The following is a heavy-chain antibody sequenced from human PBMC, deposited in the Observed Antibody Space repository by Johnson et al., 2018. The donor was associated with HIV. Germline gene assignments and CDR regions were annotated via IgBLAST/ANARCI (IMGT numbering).Heavy chain of an antibody. CDR2: ISSSGRTI. V-gene: IGHV3-11*04. D-gene: IGHD3-10*01. J-gene: IGHJ3*02. Sequence: QVQLVESGGGLVKPGGSLRLSCAASGFTFSDYYMSWIRQAPGRGLEWVSYISSSGRTIYYADSVKGRFTISRDNAKNSLYLQMNSLRAEDTAVYYCARSWAYYYALTDAFDIWGQGTMVTVSS. CDR3: ARSWAYYYALTDAFDI. CDR1: GFTFSDYY.